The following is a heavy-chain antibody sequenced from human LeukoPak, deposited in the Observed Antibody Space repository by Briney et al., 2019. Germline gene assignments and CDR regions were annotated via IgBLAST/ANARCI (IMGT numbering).Heavy chain of an antibody. D-gene: IGHD5-18*01. CDR2: IYHSGST. CDR3: ARAPRGYSYGHDAFDI. J-gene: IGHJ3*02. CDR1: GGSISSGGYS. V-gene: IGHV4-30-2*01. Sequence: SETLSLTCAVSGGSISSGGYSWSWIRQPPGKGLEWIGYIYHSGSTYYNPSLKSRVTISVDRSKNQFSLKLSSVTAADTAVYYCARAPRGYSYGHDAFDIWGQGTMVTVSS.